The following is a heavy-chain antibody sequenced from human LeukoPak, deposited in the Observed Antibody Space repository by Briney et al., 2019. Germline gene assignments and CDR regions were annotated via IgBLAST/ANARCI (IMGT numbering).Heavy chain of an antibody. CDR2: IYYSGST. CDR1: GASISSYY. J-gene: IGHJ6*02. CDR3: ARLPAVAGYYYYGMDV. Sequence: SETLSLTCTVSGASISSYYWSWIRQPPGKGLEWIGYIYYSGSTNYNPSLKSRVTISVDTSKNQFSLKLSSVTAADTAVYYCARLPAVAGYYYYGMDVWGQGTTVTVSS. V-gene: IGHV4-59*08. D-gene: IGHD6-19*01.